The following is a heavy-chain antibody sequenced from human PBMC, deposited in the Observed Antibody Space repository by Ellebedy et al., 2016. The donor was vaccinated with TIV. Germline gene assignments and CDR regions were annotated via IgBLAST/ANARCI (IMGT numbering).Heavy chain of an antibody. J-gene: IGHJ2*01. CDR3: ARVVVGATDWYFDL. D-gene: IGHD1-26*01. Sequence: PGGSLRLSCAASGFTFSSYSMNWVRQAPGKGLEWVSYISSSSSTIYYADSVKGRFTISRDNAKNSLYLQMNSLRAEDTAVYYCARVVVGATDWYFDLWGRGTLVTVSS. CDR2: ISSSSSTI. V-gene: IGHV3-48*01. CDR1: GFTFSSYS.